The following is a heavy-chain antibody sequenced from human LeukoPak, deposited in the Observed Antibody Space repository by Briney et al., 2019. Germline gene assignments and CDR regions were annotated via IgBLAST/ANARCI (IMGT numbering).Heavy chain of an antibody. Sequence: SETLSLTCAVYGGSFSGYYWSWIRQPPGKGLEWIGSIYYSGSTYYNPSLKSRVTISVDTSKNQFSLKLSSVTAADTAVYYCASLLYSSSGYDYWGQGTLVTVSS. D-gene: IGHD6-6*01. CDR3: ASLLYSSSGYDY. CDR1: GGSFSGYY. V-gene: IGHV4-34*01. CDR2: IYYSGST. J-gene: IGHJ4*02.